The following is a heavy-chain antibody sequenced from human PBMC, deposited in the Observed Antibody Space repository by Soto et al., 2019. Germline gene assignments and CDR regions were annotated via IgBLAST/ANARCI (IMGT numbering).Heavy chain of an antibody. Sequence: PGGSLRLSCAASGFTFSSYGMHWVRQAPGKGLEWVAVISYDGSNKYYADSVKGRFTISRDNSKNTLYLQMNSLRAEDTAVYYCAKDSSGSYYFSLAFDYWGQGTLVTVSS. J-gene: IGHJ4*02. CDR2: ISYDGSNK. CDR1: GFTFSSYG. D-gene: IGHD1-26*01. CDR3: AKDSSGSYYFSLAFDY. V-gene: IGHV3-30*18.